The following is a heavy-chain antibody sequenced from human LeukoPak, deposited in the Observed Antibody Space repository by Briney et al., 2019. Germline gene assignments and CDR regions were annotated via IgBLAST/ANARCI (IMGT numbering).Heavy chain of an antibody. J-gene: IGHJ6*02. D-gene: IGHD2-2*03. CDR1: RFTFNDYW. CDR3: ARVGYGQDGLDV. Sequence: GGSLRLSCETSRFTFNDYWMSWVRQAPGKGLEWVGDIKQDGSKIGYGGSVRGRFAISRDNAKNSLYLQMNSLGADDTADYYCARVGYGQDGLDVWGQGATVTVSS. CDR2: IKQDGSKI. V-gene: IGHV3-7*03.